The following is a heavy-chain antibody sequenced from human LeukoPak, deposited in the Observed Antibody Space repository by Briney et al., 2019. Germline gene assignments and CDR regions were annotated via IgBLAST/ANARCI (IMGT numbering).Heavy chain of an antibody. D-gene: IGHD1-26*01. V-gene: IGHV4-59*01. CDR3: ARLRWQLVGPYFDY. CDR1: GDSMSTYY. J-gene: IGHJ4*02. CDR2: IYSSGNT. Sequence: SETLSLTCSFSGDSMSTYYWSWIWQSPGQGLEWIGHIYSSGNTDYNSSLKSRVTISVDTSKSQFSLRLSSVTAPDTAVYYCARLRWQLVGPYFDYWGQGILVTVSS.